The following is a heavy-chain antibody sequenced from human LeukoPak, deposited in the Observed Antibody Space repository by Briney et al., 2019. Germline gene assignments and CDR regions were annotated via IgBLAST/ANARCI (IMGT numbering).Heavy chain of an antibody. Sequence: GSLRLSCAASGFTFSSYGMSWVRQPPGKGLEWIGEINHSGSTNYNPSLKSRVTISVDTSKNQFSLKLSSVTAADTAVYYCARLYDYYGSGSYPTTGPIDYWGQGTLVTVSS. J-gene: IGHJ4*02. CDR3: ARLYDYYGSGSYPTTGPIDY. CDR1: GFTFSSYG. CDR2: INHSGST. V-gene: IGHV4-34*01. D-gene: IGHD3-10*01.